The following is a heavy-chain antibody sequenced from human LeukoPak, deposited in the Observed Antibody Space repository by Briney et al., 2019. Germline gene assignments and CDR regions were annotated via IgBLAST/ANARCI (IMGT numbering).Heavy chain of an antibody. D-gene: IGHD1/OR15-1a*01. CDR3: ARRIANRNWFDP. J-gene: IGHJ5*02. Sequence: PSETLSLTCTVSGGSISSSSYYWGWIRQPPGKGLEWIGEINHSGSTNYNPSLKSRVTISVDTSKNQFSLKLSSVTAADTAVYYCARRIANRNWFDPWGQGTLVTVSS. CDR2: INHSGST. CDR1: GGSISSSSYY. V-gene: IGHV4-39*07.